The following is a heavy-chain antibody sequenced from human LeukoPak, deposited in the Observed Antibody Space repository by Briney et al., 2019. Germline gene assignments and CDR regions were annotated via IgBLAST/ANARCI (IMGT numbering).Heavy chain of an antibody. J-gene: IGHJ3*02. CDR1: GGSISSHY. D-gene: IGHD3-22*01. CDR3: ARGVRYYDSSGYNAFDI. Sequence: PSETLSLTCTVSGGSISSHYWSWIRQPPGKGLEWIGYIYYSGSTNYNPSLKSRVTISVDTSKNQFSLKLSSVTAADTAVYYCARGVRYYDSSGYNAFDIWGQGTMVTVSS. V-gene: IGHV4-59*11. CDR2: IYYSGST.